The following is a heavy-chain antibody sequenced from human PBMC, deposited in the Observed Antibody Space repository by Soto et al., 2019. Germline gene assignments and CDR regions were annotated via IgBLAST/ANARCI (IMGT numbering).Heavy chain of an antibody. D-gene: IGHD3-3*01. Sequence: PGESLKISCKGSGYSFTSYWIGWVRQMPGKGLEWMGIIYPGDSDTRYSPSFQGQVTISADKSISTAYLQWSSLKATDTAMYYCARHCAFFGRRIIGYNFDYWHKETLVTVAS. V-gene: IGHV5-51*01. J-gene: IGHJ4*03. CDR1: GYSFTSYW. CDR3: ARHCAFFGRRIIGYNFDY. CDR2: IYPGDSDT.